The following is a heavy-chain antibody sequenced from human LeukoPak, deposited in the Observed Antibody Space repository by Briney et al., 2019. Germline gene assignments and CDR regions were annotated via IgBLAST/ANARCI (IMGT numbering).Heavy chain of an antibody. CDR2: ISSSGSTI. J-gene: IGHJ4*02. CDR3: AKSTQLWLFAFDY. D-gene: IGHD5-18*01. CDR1: GFTFSSYE. Sequence: PGGSLRLSCAASGFTFSSYEMNWVRQAPGKGLEWVSYISSSGSTIYYADSVKGRFTISRDNSKNTLYLQMNSLRAEDTAVYYCAKSTQLWLFAFDYWGQGTLVTVSS. V-gene: IGHV3-48*03.